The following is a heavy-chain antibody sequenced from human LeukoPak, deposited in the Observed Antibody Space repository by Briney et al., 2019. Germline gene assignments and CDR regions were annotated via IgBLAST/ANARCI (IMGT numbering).Heavy chain of an antibody. V-gene: IGHV4-4*07. CDR2: IYTSGST. Sequence: SQTLSLTSTVSGNGISSYYCGSIRQPPRQALSWIGRIYTSGSTNYNPSLKSRVTMSVDTSKNQFSLNLGSVTAADTAVYYCARETTGLARYFDYWGQGTLVTVSS. CDR1: GNGISSYY. CDR3: ARETTGLARYFDY. J-gene: IGHJ4*02. D-gene: IGHD4-11*01.